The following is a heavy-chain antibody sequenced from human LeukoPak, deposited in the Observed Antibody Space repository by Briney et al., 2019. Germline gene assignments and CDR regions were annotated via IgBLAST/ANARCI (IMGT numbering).Heavy chain of an antibody. CDR3: AKAQDGDYVDY. D-gene: IGHD4-17*01. J-gene: IGHJ4*02. Sequence: GGSLRLSCAASGFTFSTYGMHWVRQAPGKGLEWVTVIWHDGSHKDYADSVKGRFTISRDNSKNTLYLQMNDLRAEDTAVYYCAKAQDGDYVDYWGQGTLVTVSS. CDR1: GFTFSTYG. CDR2: IWHDGSHK. V-gene: IGHV3-30*02.